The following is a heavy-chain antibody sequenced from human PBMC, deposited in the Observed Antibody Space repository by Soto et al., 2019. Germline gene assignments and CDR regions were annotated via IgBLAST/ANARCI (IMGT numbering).Heavy chain of an antibody. V-gene: IGHV3-30-3*01. CDR3: AKAPWNLAHTYYIYF. D-gene: IGHD1-1*01. CDR2: ITSDGTKE. Sequence: QVRLVESGGGVVQPGRSLRLSCAASGFTFSSFAMPWVRQAPGKGLEWVAVITSDGTKEYSEDYVRGRFTISRDHSGNKVYPHMNSLVRDDTAVYYCAKAPWNLAHTYYIYFWGQGTLVTVSS. CDR1: GFTFSSFA. J-gene: IGHJ4*02.